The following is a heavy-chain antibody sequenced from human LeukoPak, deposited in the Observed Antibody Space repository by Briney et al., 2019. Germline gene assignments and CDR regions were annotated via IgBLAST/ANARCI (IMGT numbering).Heavy chain of an antibody. CDR2: INHSGST. CDR3: ARVGIQLWLPHNWFDP. J-gene: IGHJ5*02. CDR1: GGSFSGYY. Sequence: PSETLSLTCAVYGGSFSGYYWSWIRQPPGKGLGWIGEINHSGSTNYNPSLKSRVTISVDTSKNQFSLKLSSVTAADTAVYYCARVGIQLWLPHNWFDPWGQGTLVTVSS. D-gene: IGHD5-18*01. V-gene: IGHV4-34*01.